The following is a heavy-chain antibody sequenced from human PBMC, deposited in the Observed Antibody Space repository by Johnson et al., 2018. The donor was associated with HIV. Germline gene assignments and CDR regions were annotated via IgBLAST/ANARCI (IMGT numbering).Heavy chain of an antibody. V-gene: IGHV3-30*03. CDR1: GFTLSDPY. CDR3: ARGIAAADDAFDI. CDR2: ISYDGSNK. J-gene: IGHJ3*02. D-gene: IGHD6-25*01. Sequence: QVQLVESGGGLVQPGGSLRLSCAASGFTLSDPYMDWVRQAPGKGLEWVAVISYDGSNKYYADSVKGRFTISRDNSKNTLYLQMNSLRAEDTAMYYCARGIAAADDAFDIWGHGTMVTVSS.